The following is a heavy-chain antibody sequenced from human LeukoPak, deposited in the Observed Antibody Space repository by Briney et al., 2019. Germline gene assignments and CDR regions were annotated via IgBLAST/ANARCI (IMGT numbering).Heavy chain of an antibody. D-gene: IGHD3-22*01. Sequence: PSETLSLTCAVYGGSFSGHYWSWIRQPPGKGLEWIGEIDHSGSTNYNPSLKSRVTISVDTSKNQFSLKLSSVTAADTAVYYCARGVVVVMPRNYYYGTDVWGQGTTVTVSS. CDR2: IDHSGST. J-gene: IGHJ6*02. CDR3: ARGVVVVMPRNYYYGTDV. V-gene: IGHV4-34*01. CDR1: GGSFSGHY.